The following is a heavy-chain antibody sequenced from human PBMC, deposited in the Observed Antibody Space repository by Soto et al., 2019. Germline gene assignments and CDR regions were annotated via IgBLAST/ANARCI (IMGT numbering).Heavy chain of an antibody. CDR2: IYPDDSDT. V-gene: IGHV5-51*01. D-gene: IGHD6-19*01. Sequence: PGESLKISCKGSGYSFTSYWIGWVRQMPGKGLEWMGIIYPDDSDTRYSSSFQGQVTISADKSISTAYLQLSSLKASDTATYFCARPFEPSGWVDYWGKGTRVTVSS. J-gene: IGHJ4*02. CDR1: GYSFTSYW. CDR3: ARPFEPSGWVDY.